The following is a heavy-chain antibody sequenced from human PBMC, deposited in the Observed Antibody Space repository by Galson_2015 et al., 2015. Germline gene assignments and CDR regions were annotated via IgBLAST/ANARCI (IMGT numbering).Heavy chain of an antibody. CDR3: ARSLRYCTNGVCYKNWFDP. Sequence: SETLSLTCTVSGYSISSGYYWGWIRQPPGKGLEWIGSIYHSGSTYYNPSLKSRVTISVDTSKNQFSLKLSSVTAADTAVYYCARSLRYCTNGVCYKNWFDPWGQGTLVTVSS. V-gene: IGHV4-38-2*02. D-gene: IGHD2-8*01. CDR2: IYHSGST. CDR1: GYSISSGYY. J-gene: IGHJ5*02.